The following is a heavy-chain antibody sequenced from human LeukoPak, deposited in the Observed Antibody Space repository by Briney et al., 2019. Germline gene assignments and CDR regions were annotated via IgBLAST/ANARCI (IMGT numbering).Heavy chain of an antibody. CDR1: GFTFSTYW. V-gene: IGHV3-7*01. CDR3: ARGQYNWNGRGWFDP. CDR2: IKQDGSEK. D-gene: IGHD1-20*01. Sequence: PGGSLRLSCAASGFTFSTYWMSWVRQAPGKGLEWVANIKQDGSEKYYVDSVKGRFIISRDNAKNSLYLQMNSLRAEDTAVYYCARGQYNWNGRGWFDPWGQGTLVTVSS. J-gene: IGHJ5*02.